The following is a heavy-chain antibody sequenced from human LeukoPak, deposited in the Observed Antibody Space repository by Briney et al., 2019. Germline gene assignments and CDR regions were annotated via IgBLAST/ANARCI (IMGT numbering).Heavy chain of an antibody. CDR1: GGSVSTSNYY. D-gene: IGHD2-15*01. J-gene: IGHJ3*02. CDR2: IYYSGTT. CDR3: ARTSLMVVAATQGPDAFGI. V-gene: IGHV4-39*01. Sequence: PSETLSLTCTVSGGSVSTSNYYWGWIRQPPGKGLEWIGRIYYSGTTYSNPSLKGRVTISLDTSKNQFSLKLSSVIAADTAVYYCARTSLMVVAATQGPDAFGIWGQGTMVTVFS.